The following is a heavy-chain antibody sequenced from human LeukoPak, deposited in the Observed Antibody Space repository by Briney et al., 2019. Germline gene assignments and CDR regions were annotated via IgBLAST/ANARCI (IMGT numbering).Heavy chain of an antibody. CDR3: ARGGVLPRGFDS. Sequence: SETLSLTCTVSGGSISYFFWSWIRQPPGKGLEWIAYIHYSGTTNHNPSLTSRVTISLDTSKNQFCLTLSSVTAADTAVSYCARGGVLPRGFDSWGQGTLVTVSS. D-gene: IGHD3-16*01. J-gene: IGHJ5*01. V-gene: IGHV4-59*01. CDR2: IHYSGTT. CDR1: GGSISYFF.